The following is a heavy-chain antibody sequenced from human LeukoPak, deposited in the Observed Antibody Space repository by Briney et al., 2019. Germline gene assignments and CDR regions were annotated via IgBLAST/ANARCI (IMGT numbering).Heavy chain of an antibody. CDR2: LYLGDNK. V-gene: IGHV2-5*02. CDR1: GFSLKNSGVG. D-gene: IGHD6-19*01. J-gene: IGHJ4*02. CDR3: VHSTGIAVPFDY. Sequence: SGPTLANPTQTLTLTCTYSGFSLKNSGVGVGWVRQPPGKALEWHALLYLGDNKPYSPSLRSRLTITKDTSKHQVVLTMPNMDPVDTVTYYCVHSTGIAVPFDYWGQGTLVTVSS.